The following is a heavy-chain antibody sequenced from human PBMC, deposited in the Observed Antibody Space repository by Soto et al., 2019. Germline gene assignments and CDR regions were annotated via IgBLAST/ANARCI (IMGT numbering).Heavy chain of an antibody. J-gene: IGHJ5*02. Sequence: QVQLQESGPGLVKPSQTLSLTCTVSGGSISSGDYYWSWIRQHPGKGLEWIGYIYYSGSTYYNPSLKIRVTISVYTSKNQFSLKLSSVTAADTAVYYCARWWSGSRQGFDPWGQGTLVTVSS. CDR3: ARWWSGSRQGFDP. V-gene: IGHV4-31*03. CDR2: IYYSGST. D-gene: IGHD3-3*01. CDR1: GGSISSGDYY.